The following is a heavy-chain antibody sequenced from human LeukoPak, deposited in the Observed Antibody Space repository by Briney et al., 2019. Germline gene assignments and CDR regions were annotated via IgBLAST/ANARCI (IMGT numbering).Heavy chain of an antibody. CDR1: GGTFSSYA. D-gene: IGHD6-13*01. CDR2: IIPIFGTA. Sequence: SVKVSCKASGGTFSSYAISWVRQAPGQGLEWMGGIIPIFGTANYAQKFQGRVTITADESTSTAYMELSSLRSEDTAVYYRARSWVRPSSSWYIPSDLDFDYWGQGTLVTVSS. CDR3: ARSWVRPSSSWYIPSDLDFDY. J-gene: IGHJ4*02. V-gene: IGHV1-69*13.